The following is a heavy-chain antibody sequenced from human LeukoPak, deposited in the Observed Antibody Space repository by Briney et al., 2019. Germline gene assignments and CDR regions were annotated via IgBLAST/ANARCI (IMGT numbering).Heavy chain of an antibody. J-gene: IGHJ4*02. CDR1: GYTPTELS. CDR3: AIISGIAAAGPFDY. V-gene: IGHV1-24*01. CDR2: FDPEGGET. Sequence: ASVKVSCKVSGYTPTELSMHWVRQAPGKGLEWMGGFDPEGGETIYAQKFQGRVTMTEDTSTDTAYMELSSLRSEDTAVYYCAIISGIAAAGPFDYWGQGTLVTVSS. D-gene: IGHD6-13*01.